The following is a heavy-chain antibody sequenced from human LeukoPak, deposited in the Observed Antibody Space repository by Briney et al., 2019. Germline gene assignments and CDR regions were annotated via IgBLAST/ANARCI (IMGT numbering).Heavy chain of an antibody. V-gene: IGHV1-2*02. J-gene: IGHJ3*02. CDR2: INPNSGGT. CDR1: GYTFTGYY. CDR3: AHKITYYYDSSGPSDAFDI. Sequence: PGASVKVSCKASGYTFTGYYMHWVRQAPGQGLEWMGWINPNSGGTNYAQKFQGRVTMTRDTSISTAYMELSRLRSDDTAVYYCAHKITYYYDSSGPSDAFDIWGQGTMVTVSS. D-gene: IGHD3-22*01.